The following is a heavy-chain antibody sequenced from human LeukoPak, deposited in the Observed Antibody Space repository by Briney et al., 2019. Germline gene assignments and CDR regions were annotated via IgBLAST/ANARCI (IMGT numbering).Heavy chain of an antibody. J-gene: IGHJ4*02. CDR3: AKEAGDYGQY. Sequence: GGSLRLSCAASGFTFSSYAMSWVRQASGKGLEWVSTVSVSGDSTYYADSVKGRFTISRDNSKNTLYLQMNSLRAEDTAVYYCAKEAGDYGQYWGQGTLVTVSS. V-gene: IGHV3-23*01. CDR2: VSVSGDST. CDR1: GFTFSSYA. D-gene: IGHD4-17*01.